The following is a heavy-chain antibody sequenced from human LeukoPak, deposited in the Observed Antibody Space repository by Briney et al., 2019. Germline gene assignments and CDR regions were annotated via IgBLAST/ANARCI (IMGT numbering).Heavy chain of an antibody. CDR3: AKGPTVTTTRKWFDP. CDR1: GFTFSIYA. Sequence: GGSLRLSCAASGFTFSIYAMSWVRQAPGKGLEWVSAISGSGGYIYSADSVKGRFTISRDNSKNTLYLQMKSLRAEDTAVYYCAKGPTVTTTRKWFDPWGQGTLVTVSS. CDR2: ISGSGGYI. V-gene: IGHV3-23*01. J-gene: IGHJ5*02. D-gene: IGHD4-17*01.